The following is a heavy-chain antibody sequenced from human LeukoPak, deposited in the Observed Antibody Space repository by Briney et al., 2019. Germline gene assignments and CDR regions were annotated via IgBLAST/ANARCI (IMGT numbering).Heavy chain of an antibody. D-gene: IGHD2/OR15-2a*01. CDR3: VRRDTFWNYFDY. Sequence: SETLSHTRAVSGGSIYSHFWGWIRHPPGRRLQWSGHIYYTGKINYNPSLKSRVTITLGTSKDHLSLNLTSVLAADTAIYYCVRRDTFWNYFDYWGQGILVTVSS. J-gene: IGHJ4*02. CDR2: IYYTGKI. V-gene: IGHV4-59*08. CDR1: GGSIYSHF.